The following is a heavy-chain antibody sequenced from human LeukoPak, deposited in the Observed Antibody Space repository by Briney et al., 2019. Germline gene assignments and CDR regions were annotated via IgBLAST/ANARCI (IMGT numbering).Heavy chain of an antibody. D-gene: IGHD3-10*01. CDR2: INHSGTT. V-gene: IGHV4-34*01. CDR3: AKGPQTGWFDT. Sequence: LETLSLTCAVYGGSLSGHFCSWTRQSPGKGLEWIGEINHSGTTNYNPSLKSRVTLSVDTSKNQFSLRLNSVTAADTAVYYCAKGPQTGWFDTWGQGALVTVSS. J-gene: IGHJ5*02. CDR1: GGSLSGHF.